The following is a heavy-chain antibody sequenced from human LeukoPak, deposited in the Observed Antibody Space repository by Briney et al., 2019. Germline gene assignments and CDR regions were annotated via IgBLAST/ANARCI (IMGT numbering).Heavy chain of an antibody. CDR2: IYYSGTT. CDR3: VRDAFFGERGPRWFDP. Sequence: PSETLSLTCTVSGDSISSFYWTWIRQSPGKGLEWLGDIYYSGTTNYNPSLNSRITISLDTSKKHFSLTLRSVTAADTAVYYCVRDAFFGERGPRWFDPWGQGILVTVCS. CDR1: GDSISSFY. D-gene: IGHD3-3*01. J-gene: IGHJ5*02. V-gene: IGHV4-59*01.